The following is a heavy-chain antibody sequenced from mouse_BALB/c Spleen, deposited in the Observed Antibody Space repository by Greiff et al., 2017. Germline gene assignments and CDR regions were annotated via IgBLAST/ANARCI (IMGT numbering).Heavy chain of an antibody. Sequence: VQLKESGPELVKPGASVKMSCKASGYTFTSYVMHWVKQKPGQGLEWIGYINPYNDGTKYNEKFKGKATLTSDKSSSTAYMELSSLTSEDSAVYYCAREVVYYHDGHGFAYWGQGTLVTVSA. J-gene: IGHJ3*01. CDR1: GYTFTSYV. D-gene: IGHD1-1*01. CDR2: INPYNDGT. V-gene: IGHV1-14*01. CDR3: AREVVYYHDGHGFAY.